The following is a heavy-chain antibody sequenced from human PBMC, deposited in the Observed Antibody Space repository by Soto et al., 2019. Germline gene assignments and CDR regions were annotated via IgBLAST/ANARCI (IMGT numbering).Heavy chain of an antibody. V-gene: IGHV4-34*01. Sequence: ETLSLTCAVYGESFSGHIWTWIRQTPGKGLQWIGQINHSGSASYNPSLKSRVTISVHTSNSQFSLELSSVTAADTAVYYCARGLITGSHYSGGWYYFDSWGQGTQVTVS. CDR2: INHSGSA. CDR3: ARGLITGSHYSGGWYYFDS. CDR1: GESFSGHI. J-gene: IGHJ4*02. D-gene: IGHD6-19*01.